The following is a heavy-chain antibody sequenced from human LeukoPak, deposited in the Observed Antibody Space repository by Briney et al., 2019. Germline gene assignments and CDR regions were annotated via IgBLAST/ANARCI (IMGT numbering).Heavy chain of an antibody. Sequence: GASVKVSCKASGYTFTDHYLHWVRQAPGQGLEWMGWISPNSGGTEYAQKFQGRVTITRDTSISTAYMELSRLRFDDTAVYYCGRDFSSGWYDFWGQGTLVTVSS. CDR2: ISPNSGGT. J-gene: IGHJ4*02. CDR3: GRDFSSGWYDF. CDR1: GYTFTDHY. V-gene: IGHV1-2*02. D-gene: IGHD6-19*01.